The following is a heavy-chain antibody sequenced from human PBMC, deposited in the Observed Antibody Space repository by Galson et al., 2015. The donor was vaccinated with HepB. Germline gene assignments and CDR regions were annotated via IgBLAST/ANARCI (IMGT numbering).Heavy chain of an antibody. CDR2: IIPIFGTA. D-gene: IGHD3-22*01. CDR3: ARQYYYDSSGYSPLRYFDY. Sequence: SVKVSCKASGGTFSSYAISWVRQAPGQGLEWMGGIIPIFGTANYAQKFQGRVTITADKSTSTAYMELSSLRSEDTAVYYCARQYYYDSSGYSPLRYFDYWGQGTLVTVSS. J-gene: IGHJ4*02. CDR1: GGTFSSYA. V-gene: IGHV1-69*06.